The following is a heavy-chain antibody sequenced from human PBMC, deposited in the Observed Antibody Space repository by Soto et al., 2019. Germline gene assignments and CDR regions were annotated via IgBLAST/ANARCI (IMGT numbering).Heavy chain of an antibody. Sequence: LRLSCAASGFTFSSYGMHWVRQAPGKGLEWVAIIWYDGSNKYYVDSVKGRFTISRDNSKNTLYLQMNSLRAEDTAVYYCARVNCSSTSCYSDYWGQGTLVTVSS. D-gene: IGHD2-2*01. CDR2: IWYDGSNK. CDR1: GFTFSSYG. J-gene: IGHJ4*02. CDR3: ARVNCSSTSCYSDY. V-gene: IGHV3-33*01.